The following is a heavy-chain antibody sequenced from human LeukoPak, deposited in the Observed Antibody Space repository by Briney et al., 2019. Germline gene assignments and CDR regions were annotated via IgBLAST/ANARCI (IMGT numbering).Heavy chain of an antibody. D-gene: IGHD6-13*01. CDR1: GFTFSSYA. CDR3: AKRSGYSSSWYLDYFDY. Sequence: GGSLRLSCAGSGFTFSSYAMSWVRQAPGQGLEWVSVISDSGDYTSYADSVKGRFTISRDKSKNTLYLQMNSLRAEDTAVYYCAKRSGYSSSWYLDYFDYWGQGTLVTVSS. CDR2: ISDSGDYT. J-gene: IGHJ4*02. V-gene: IGHV3-23*01.